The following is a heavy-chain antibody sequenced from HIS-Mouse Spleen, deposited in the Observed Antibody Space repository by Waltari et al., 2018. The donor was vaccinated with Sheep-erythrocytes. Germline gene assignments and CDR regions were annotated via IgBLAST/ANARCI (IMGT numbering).Heavy chain of an antibody. CDR2: IYSGRST. Sequence: EVQLVESGGGLIQPGGSLRLSCAASGFTVSSNYMSWVRQAPGKGRELVAFIYSGRSTYYADSVQGRFTISRDNSKTTLYLKMNSLRAEDTAVYYCASDPSGSYYYYGMDVWGQGTTVTVSS. J-gene: IGHJ6*02. V-gene: IGHV3-53*01. CDR1: GFTVSSNY. CDR3: ASDPSGSYYYYGMDV. D-gene: IGHD1-26*01.